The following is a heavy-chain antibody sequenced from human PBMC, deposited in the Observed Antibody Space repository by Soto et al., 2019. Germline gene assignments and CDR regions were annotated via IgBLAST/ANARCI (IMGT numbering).Heavy chain of an antibody. J-gene: IGHJ4*02. CDR1: GGSICSSSYD. Sequence: SETLSLTCTVSGGSICSSSYDWGWIRQPPGKGLEWIGSIYYSGSTYYNPSLKSRVTISVDTSKNQFSLKLSSVTAADTAVYYCASYSGYDFWFDYWGQGTLVTVSS. V-gene: IGHV4-39*01. CDR3: ASYSGYDFWFDY. D-gene: IGHD5-12*01. CDR2: IYYSGST.